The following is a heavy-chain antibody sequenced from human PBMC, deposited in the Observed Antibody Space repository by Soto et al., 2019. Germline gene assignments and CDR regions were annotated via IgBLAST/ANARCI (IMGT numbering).Heavy chain of an antibody. CDR1: GYTFTHFY. CDR2: ISPHNFNT. D-gene: IGHD3-9*01. CDR3: ARDEGGYDILTGYYKAHHFDY. Sequence: ASVKVSCKASGYTFTHFYITWVRQAPGQGLEWMGAISPHNFNTNYAQKFRGRVSLTTEKSTNTAYMDLRSLTSDDTAAYYCARDEGGYDILTGYYKAHHFDYWGQGVTVTVSS. V-gene: IGHV1-18*01. J-gene: IGHJ4*02.